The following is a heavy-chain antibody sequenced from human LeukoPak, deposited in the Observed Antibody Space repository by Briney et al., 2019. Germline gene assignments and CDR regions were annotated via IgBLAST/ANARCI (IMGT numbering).Heavy chain of an antibody. Sequence: SETLSLTCTVPGGSISSSSYYWGWIRQPPGKGLEWIGSIYYSGSTYYNPSLKSRVTISVDTSKNQFSLKLSSVTAADTAVYYCASLDTAMVSPYFDYWGQGTLVTVSS. J-gene: IGHJ4*02. CDR2: IYYSGST. D-gene: IGHD5-18*01. CDR1: GGSISSSSYY. CDR3: ASLDTAMVSPYFDY. V-gene: IGHV4-39*07.